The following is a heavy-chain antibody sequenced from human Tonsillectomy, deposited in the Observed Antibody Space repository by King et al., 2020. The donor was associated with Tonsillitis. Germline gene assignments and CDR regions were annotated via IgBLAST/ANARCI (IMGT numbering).Heavy chain of an antibody. CDR1: GFTFSSYG. V-gene: IGHV3-33*01. CDR3: ARVGWYYYDSSGYSYYFDY. CDR2: IWYDGSNK. D-gene: IGHD3-22*01. Sequence: RLVQSGGGVVQPGRSLRLSCAASGFTFSSYGMHWVRQAPGKGLEWVAVIWYDGSNKYYADSVKGRFTISRDNSKNTLYLQMNSLRAEDTAVYYCARVGWYYYDSSGYSYYFDYWGQGTLVTVSS. J-gene: IGHJ4*02.